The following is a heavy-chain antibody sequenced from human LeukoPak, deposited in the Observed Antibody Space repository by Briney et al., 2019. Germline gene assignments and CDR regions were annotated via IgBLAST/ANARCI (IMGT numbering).Heavy chain of an antibody. CDR3: ARGRANYYDSSGYYRPDWFDP. D-gene: IGHD3-22*01. Sequence: GGSLRLSCAASGFPFDDYAMSWVRQAPGKGLEWVSGINWNGGSTGYADSVKGRFTISRDNAKNSLYLQMSSLRVEDTALYYCARGRANYYDSSGYYRPDWFDPWGQGTLVTVSS. J-gene: IGHJ5*02. V-gene: IGHV3-20*04. CDR1: GFPFDDYA. CDR2: INWNGGST.